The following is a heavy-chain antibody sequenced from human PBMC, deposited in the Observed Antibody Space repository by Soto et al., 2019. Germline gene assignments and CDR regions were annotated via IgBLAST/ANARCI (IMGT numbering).Heavy chain of an antibody. CDR2: ISGSGGST. CDR3: AKDQYSSGWYQNY. CDR1: GFTLSSYA. D-gene: IGHD6-19*01. J-gene: IGHJ4*02. V-gene: IGHV3-23*01. Sequence: EVQLLESGGGLVQPGGSLRLSCAASGFTLSSYAMSWVRQAPGKGLEWVSAISGSGGSTYYADSVKGRFTISRDNSKNTLYLQMNSLRAEDTAVYYCAKDQYSSGWYQNYWGQGTLVTVSS.